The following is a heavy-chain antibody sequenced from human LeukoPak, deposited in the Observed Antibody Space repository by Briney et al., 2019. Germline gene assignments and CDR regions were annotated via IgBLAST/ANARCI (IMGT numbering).Heavy chain of an antibody. J-gene: IGHJ4*02. CDR1: GFTFSSYS. CDR2: ISSSSSTI. Sequence: PGGSLRLSCAASGFTFSSYSINWVRQAPGKGLEWVSYISSSSSTIYYADSVKGRFTISRDNAKDSLYLQMNSLRDEDTAVYYCARGVALGGLRYFDWFDYWGQGTLVTVSS. D-gene: IGHD3-9*01. CDR3: ARGVALGGLRYFDWFDY. V-gene: IGHV3-48*02.